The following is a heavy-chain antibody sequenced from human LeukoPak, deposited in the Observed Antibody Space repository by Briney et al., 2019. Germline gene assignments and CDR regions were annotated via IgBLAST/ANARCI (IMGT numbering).Heavy chain of an antibody. Sequence: PSETLSLTCAVYGGSFSGYYWSWIRQPPGKGLEWIGEINHSGSTNYNPSLKSRVTISVDTSKNQFSLKLSSVTAAGTAVYYCARGHLYYYGSGSGDAFDIWGQGTMVTVSS. D-gene: IGHD3-10*01. CDR3: ARGHLYYYGSGSGDAFDI. J-gene: IGHJ3*02. CDR2: INHSGST. V-gene: IGHV4-34*01. CDR1: GGSFSGYY.